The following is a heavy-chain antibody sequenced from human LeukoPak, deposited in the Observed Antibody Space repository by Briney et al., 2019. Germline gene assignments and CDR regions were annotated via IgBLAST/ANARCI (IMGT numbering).Heavy chain of an antibody. Sequence: GGSLRLSCAASGFTFSTYTMNWVRQAPGKGLEWVSSISSSSSYIYYADSVKGRFTISRDNAKNSLYLRMNSLRDEDTAVYYCARTPQWDVGADRWGQGTLVTGSS. V-gene: IGHV3-21*01. CDR1: GFTFSTYT. J-gene: IGHJ5*02. CDR2: ISSSSSYI. D-gene: IGHD1-26*01. CDR3: ARTPQWDVGADR.